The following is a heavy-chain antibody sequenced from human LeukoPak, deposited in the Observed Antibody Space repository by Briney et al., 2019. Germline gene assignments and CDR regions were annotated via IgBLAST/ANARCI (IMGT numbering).Heavy chain of an antibody. Sequence: GGSLRLSCAASGFTFSSYAMHWVRQAPGKGLEWVAVISYDGSNKYYADSVKGRFTISRDNSKNTLYLQMNSLRAEDTAVYYCAKKSTVVPFDYWGQGTLVTVSS. V-gene: IGHV3-30-3*01. CDR1: GFTFSSYA. J-gene: IGHJ4*02. D-gene: IGHD4-23*01. CDR3: AKKSTVVPFDY. CDR2: ISYDGSNK.